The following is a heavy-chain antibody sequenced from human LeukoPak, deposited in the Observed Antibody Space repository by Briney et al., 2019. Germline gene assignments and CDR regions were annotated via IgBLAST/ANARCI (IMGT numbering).Heavy chain of an antibody. V-gene: IGHV4-39*01. Sequence: SETLSLTCTVSGGSISSSSYYWGWIRQPPGKGLEWIGSMYYSGSTYYNPSLKSRVTISVDTSKSQFSLKLSSVTAADTAVYYCARLPRTVTTSAVDYWGQGTLVTVSS. CDR1: GGSISSSSYY. CDR2: MYYSGST. CDR3: ARLPRTVTTSAVDY. D-gene: IGHD4-17*01. J-gene: IGHJ4*02.